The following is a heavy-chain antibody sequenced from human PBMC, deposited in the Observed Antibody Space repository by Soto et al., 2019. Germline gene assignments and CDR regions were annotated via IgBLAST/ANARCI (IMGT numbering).Heavy chain of an antibody. CDR3: AKDLRTMVRGVGAYYFDN. D-gene: IGHD3-10*01. CDR1: GFTFNIYG. Sequence: HVQLVESGGGVVQPGRSLRLSCGASGFTFNIYGMHWVRQAPGKGLEWVAVTSYDGSDKFYADSVKGRFTISRDNSKNTLYLEMNSLRTDDTAFYYCAKDLRTMVRGVGAYYFDNCGQGILVTVSS. J-gene: IGHJ4*02. CDR2: TSYDGSDK. V-gene: IGHV3-30*18.